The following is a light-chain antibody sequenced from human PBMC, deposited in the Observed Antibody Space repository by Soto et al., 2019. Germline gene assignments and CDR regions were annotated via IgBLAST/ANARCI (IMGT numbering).Light chain of an antibody. CDR1: QSVGSY. Sequence: EIVLTQSPATLSLSPGQRAALSCRASQSVGSYLAWYQQKPGQAPRLLIYDASHRATGIAARFSGSGSGTDFTLTISSLEPEDFAVYFCQQRGRWLTFGGGTKVDIK. CDR2: DAS. J-gene: IGKJ4*01. CDR3: QQRGRWLT. V-gene: IGKV3-11*01.